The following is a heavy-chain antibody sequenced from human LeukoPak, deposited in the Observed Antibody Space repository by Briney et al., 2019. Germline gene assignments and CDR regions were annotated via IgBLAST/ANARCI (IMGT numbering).Heavy chain of an antibody. J-gene: IGHJ4*02. CDR3: ARDDSKRGYTY. CDR1: GYTFTSYY. V-gene: IGHV1-46*01. D-gene: IGHD5-18*01. Sequence: ASVKVSCKASGYTFTSYYMHWVRQAPGQGLEWMGIINPSGGSTSYAQKFQGRVTMTRDKSTSTVYMELSSLRSEDTAVYYCARDDSKRGYTYWGQGTLVTVSS. CDR2: INPSGGST.